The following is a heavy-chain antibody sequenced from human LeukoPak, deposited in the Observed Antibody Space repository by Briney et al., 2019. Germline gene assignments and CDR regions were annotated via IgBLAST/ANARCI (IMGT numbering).Heavy chain of an antibody. V-gene: IGHV4-59*01. CDR1: VGSISSYY. D-gene: IGHD1-26*01. CDR3: AREGPRGSYYYY. CDR2: IYYSGST. J-gene: IGHJ4*02. Sequence: SETLSLTCTVSVGSISSYYWSWIRQPPGKGLEWIGYIYYSGSTNYNPSLKSRVTISVDTSKNQFSLKLSSVTAADTAVYYCAREGPRGSYYYYWGQGTLVTVSS.